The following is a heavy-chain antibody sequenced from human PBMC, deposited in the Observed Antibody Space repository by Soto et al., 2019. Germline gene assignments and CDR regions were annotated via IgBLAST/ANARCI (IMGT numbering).Heavy chain of an antibody. V-gene: IGHV3-72*01. CDR2: SRNKANSYNP. D-gene: IGHD3-16*01. CDR1: GFSFSDYY. Sequence: EVKLVESGGGLVQPGGSLRLSCAASGFSFSDYYMDWVRQVPGKGLEWVGRSRNKANSYNPEYAPSVKDRSSISRDNSKDSMYLQMNSLKTEDTAVYYCASETGGSCDYWGQGALVTVSS. J-gene: IGHJ4*02. CDR3: ASETGGSCDY.